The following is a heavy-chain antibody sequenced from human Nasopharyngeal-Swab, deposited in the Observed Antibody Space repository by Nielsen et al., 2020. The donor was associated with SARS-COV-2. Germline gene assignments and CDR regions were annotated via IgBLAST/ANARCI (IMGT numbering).Heavy chain of an antibody. D-gene: IGHD7-27*01. CDR2: IKDRAISYTA. J-gene: IGHJ4*02. CDR1: GFTFSNHY. Sequence: GASLKISCTASGFTFSNHYMDWVRQAPGKGLEWVGRIKDRAISYTAEYAASVKGRFTISRDDSKSSLYLQMNSLKSEDTAVYYCVRDFNWGFFDYWGQGALVTVSS. CDR3: VRDFNWGFFDY. V-gene: IGHV3-72*01.